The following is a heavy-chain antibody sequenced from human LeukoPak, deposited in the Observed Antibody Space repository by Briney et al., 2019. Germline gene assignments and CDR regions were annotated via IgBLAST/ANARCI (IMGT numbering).Heavy chain of an antibody. Sequence: SETLSLTCAVSGYSIISGYYWGWFRQPPGKGLGWIGSIYHRGSTYYHPSLQRRVTISVYTSKNQFSLTMSSVTAADTAVYSCARGVTGSGLVRVVIRVDYWGQGTLVTVSS. CDR1: GYSIISGYY. CDR2: IYHRGST. CDR3: ARGVTGSGLVRVVIRVDY. J-gene: IGHJ4*02. V-gene: IGHV4-38-2*01. D-gene: IGHD3-10*01.